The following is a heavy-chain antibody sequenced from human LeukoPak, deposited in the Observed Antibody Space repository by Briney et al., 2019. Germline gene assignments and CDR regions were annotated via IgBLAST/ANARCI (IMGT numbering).Heavy chain of an antibody. V-gene: IGHV3-9*01. J-gene: IGHJ4*02. CDR2: ISWNSGSI. Sequence: SLRLSCAASGFTFDDYAMHWVRQAPGKGLEWVSGISWNSGSIGYADSVKGRFTISRDNAKNSLYLQMNSLRAEDTALYYCAKKGGYSYGFDYWGQGTLVTVSS. D-gene: IGHD5-18*01. CDR3: AKKGGYSYGFDY. CDR1: GFTFDDYA.